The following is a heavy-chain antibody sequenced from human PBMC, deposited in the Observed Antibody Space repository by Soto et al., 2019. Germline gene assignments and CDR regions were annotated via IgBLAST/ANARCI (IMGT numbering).Heavy chain of an antibody. CDR3: AREKKHYDYIWGSYRYVRAFDI. V-gene: IGHV3-7*01. J-gene: IGHJ3*02. CDR2: IKQDGSEK. CDR1: GFTFSSYW. Sequence: GGSLRLSCAASGFTFSSYWMSWVRQAPGKGLEWVANIKQDGSEKYYVDSVKGRFTISRDNAKNSLYLQMNSLRAEDTAVYYCAREKKHYDYIWGSYRYVRAFDISGQGTMVTVSS. D-gene: IGHD3-16*02.